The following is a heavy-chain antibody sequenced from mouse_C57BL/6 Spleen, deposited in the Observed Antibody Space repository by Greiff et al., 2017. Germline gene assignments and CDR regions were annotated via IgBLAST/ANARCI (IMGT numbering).Heavy chain of an antibody. V-gene: IGHV1-69*01. Sequence: VQLQQSGAELVMPGASVKLSCKASGYTFTSYWMHWVKQRPGQGLEWIGEIDPSDSYTNYNQKFKGKSTLTVDKSSSTAYMQLSSLTSEDSAVYYCARRGLGVDYWGQGTTLTVSS. CDR3: ARRGLGVDY. J-gene: IGHJ2*01. CDR1: GYTFTSYW. CDR2: IDPSDSYT.